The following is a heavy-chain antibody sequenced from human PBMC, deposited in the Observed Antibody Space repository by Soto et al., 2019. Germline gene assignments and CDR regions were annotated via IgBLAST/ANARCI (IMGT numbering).Heavy chain of an antibody. CDR2: IYYGGST. CDR3: ARGPLT. J-gene: IGHJ4*02. CDR1: GGSISSGGYY. Sequence: QVQLQESGPGLVKPSQTLSLTCTVSGGSISSGGYYWSWIRQHPGKGLEWIGYIYYGGSTDYNPTPXSXLTISVDTSNNQFSRELSSVTAADTAVYSCARGPLTWGQGTLVTVSS. V-gene: IGHV4-31*03.